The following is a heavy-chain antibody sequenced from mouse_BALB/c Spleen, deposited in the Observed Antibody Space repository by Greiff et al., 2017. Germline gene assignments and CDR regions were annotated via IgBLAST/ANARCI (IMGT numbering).Heavy chain of an antibody. D-gene: IGHD2-3*01. CDR2: ISSGGST. V-gene: IGHV5-6-5*01. J-gene: IGHJ2*01. CDR3: ARDGGYYNY. Sequence: EVKLMESGGGLVKPGGSLKLSCAASGFTFSSYAMSWVRQTPEKRLEWVASISSGGSTYYPDRVKGRFTISRDNARNILYLQMSSLRSEDTAVYYCARDGGYYNYWGQGTTLTVSS. CDR1: GFTFSSYA.